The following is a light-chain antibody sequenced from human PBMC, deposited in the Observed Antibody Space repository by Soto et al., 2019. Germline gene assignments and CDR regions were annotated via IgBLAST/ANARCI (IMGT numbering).Light chain of an antibody. V-gene: IGKV4-1*01. CDR2: WAS. Sequence: DIVMTQSPDSLAVSLGERATINCKSSQSVLYSSNNQNYLAWYQQKPGQPPKLLISWASTRASGVTDRFSGSGSGTDFTLTISSLQAEDVAVYDCQQYYSTPFTFGPGTKVYIK. CDR1: QSVLYSSNNQNY. J-gene: IGKJ3*01. CDR3: QQYYSTPFT.